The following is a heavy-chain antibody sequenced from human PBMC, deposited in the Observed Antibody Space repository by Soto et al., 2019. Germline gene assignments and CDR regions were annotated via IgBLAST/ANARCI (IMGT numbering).Heavy chain of an antibody. CDR2: IYWDDDK. J-gene: IGHJ4*02. CDR1: GFSLDTSKVA. V-gene: IGHV2-5*02. CDR3: AHRTLLWFGELSSYYFDS. D-gene: IGHD3-10*01. Sequence: QITLKESGPSLVKPTQTLTLTCTFSGFSLDTSKVAVGWIRQPPGKALEWLALIYWDDDKRFNPSLKNRLTITKDTSKNQVVLTMTNVDPVDTATYYCAHRTLLWFGELSSYYFDSWGQGTLVTVSS.